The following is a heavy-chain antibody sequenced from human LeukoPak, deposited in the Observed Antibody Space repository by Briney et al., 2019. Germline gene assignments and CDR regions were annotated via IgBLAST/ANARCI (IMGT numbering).Heavy chain of an antibody. Sequence: SETLSLTCSVSGASFTSHYWGWIRQPPGKGPEWIGHLYYSGSTTCNPSLESRVAMSVDTSRKQISLKLNSVAAADTAVYYCARGRGSPYYVEAFDVWGQGTVVTVSS. CDR2: LYYSGST. CDR3: ARGRGSPYYVEAFDV. D-gene: IGHD3-22*01. V-gene: IGHV4-59*11. J-gene: IGHJ3*01. CDR1: GASFTSHY.